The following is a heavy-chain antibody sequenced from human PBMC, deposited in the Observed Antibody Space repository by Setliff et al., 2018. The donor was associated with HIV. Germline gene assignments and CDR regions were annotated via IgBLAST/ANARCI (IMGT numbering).Heavy chain of an antibody. V-gene: IGHV4-39*01. J-gene: IGHJ4*02. CDR1: GGSISSSSYY. Sequence: LSLTCTVSGGSISSSSYYWGWIRQPPGKGLEWIGSIDYSGSTSYNPSLKSRVTVSVDTPENQFSLKLSSVTAADTAVYYCARTMGVTYFDYWGQGTLVTVS. CDR2: IDYSGST. CDR3: ARTMGVTYFDY. D-gene: IGHD1-26*01.